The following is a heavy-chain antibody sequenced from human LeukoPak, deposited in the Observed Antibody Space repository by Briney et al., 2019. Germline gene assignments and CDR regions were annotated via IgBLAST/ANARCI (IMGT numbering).Heavy chain of an antibody. V-gene: IGHV3-53*01. J-gene: IGHJ3*02. CDR2: IYSGGST. Sequence: GGSLRLSCAASGFTVSSNYMSWVRQAPGKGLEWVSVIYSGGSTYYADSVKGRFTMSRDNSKNTLYLQMNSLRAEDTAVYYCARGGEYCSSTSCYPSAFDIWGQGTMVTVSS. D-gene: IGHD2-2*01. CDR1: GFTVSSNY. CDR3: ARGGEYCSSTSCYPSAFDI.